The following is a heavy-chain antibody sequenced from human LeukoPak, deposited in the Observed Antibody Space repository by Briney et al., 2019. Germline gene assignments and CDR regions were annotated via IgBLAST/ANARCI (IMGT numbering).Heavy chain of an antibody. J-gene: IGHJ5*02. CDR2: IDPNSGAT. Sequence: SVQVSCKASGYTFTAYYMHWVRQAPGQGLEWMGWIDPNSGATDSAQKFQGRVTVTRDTSINTVYMELSRLTSDDTAVYYCARGRASLTAWFVPWGQGTLVTVTS. D-gene: IGHD1-20*01. CDR3: ARGRASLTAWFVP. CDR1: GYTFTAYY. V-gene: IGHV1-2*02.